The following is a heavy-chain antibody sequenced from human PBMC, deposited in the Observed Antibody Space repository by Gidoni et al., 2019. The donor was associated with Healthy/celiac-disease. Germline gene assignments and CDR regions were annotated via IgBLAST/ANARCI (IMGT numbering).Heavy chain of an antibody. CDR3: AGFGEAAAFDY. D-gene: IGHD2-2*01. CDR2: IYYSGST. CDR1: GGSISSYY. Sequence: QVQLQESGPGLVKPSETLSLTCTVSGGSISSYYWSWIRQPPGKGLEWIGYIYYSGSTNYNPSLKSRVTISVDTSKNQFSLKLSSVTAADTAVYYCAGFGEAAAFDYWGQGTLVTVSS. J-gene: IGHJ4*02. V-gene: IGHV4-59*01.